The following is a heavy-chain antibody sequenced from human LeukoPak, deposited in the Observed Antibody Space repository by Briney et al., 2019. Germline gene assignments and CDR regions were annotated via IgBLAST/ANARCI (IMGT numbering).Heavy chain of an antibody. J-gene: IGHJ4*02. CDR3: ARGQRGYSSSWYDY. CDR1: GGSISSYY. V-gene: IGHV4-59*01. Sequence: SETLSLTCTVSGGSISSYYWSWIRQPPGKGLEWIGYIYYSGGTNYNPSLKSRVTISVDTSKNQFSLKLSSVTAADTAVYYCARGQRGYSSSWYDYWGQGTLVTVSS. D-gene: IGHD6-13*01. CDR2: IYYSGGT.